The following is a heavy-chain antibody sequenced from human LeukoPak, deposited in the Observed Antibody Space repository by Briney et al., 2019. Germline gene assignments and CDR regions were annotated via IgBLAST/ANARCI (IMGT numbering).Heavy chain of an antibody. D-gene: IGHD3-10*01. CDR3: ARHPLGSRFLWFGELLSAGWFDP. V-gene: IGHV5-51*01. J-gene: IGHJ5*02. CDR1: GYSFTSYW. CDR2: IYPGDSDT. Sequence: GESLKISCKGSGYSFTSYWVGWVRQMPGKGLEWMGIIYPGDSDTRYSPSFQGQVTISADKSISTAYLQWSSLKASDTAMYYCARHPLGSRFLWFGELLSAGWFDPWGQGTLVTVSS.